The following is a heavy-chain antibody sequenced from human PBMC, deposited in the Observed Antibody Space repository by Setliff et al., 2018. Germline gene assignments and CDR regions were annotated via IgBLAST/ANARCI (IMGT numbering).Heavy chain of an antibody. V-gene: IGHV3-74*01. D-gene: IGHD7-27*01. CDR1: GFTFNKYW. CDR2: INGDATIA. Sequence: GGSLRLSCAVYGFTFNKYWMYWVRQAPGKGLEWVSRINGDATIANYADSVKGRFTISRDNARNALYLQMISLRGEDTGVYFCASIDWGENFYNMDVWGKGTTVTVSS. CDR3: ASIDWGENFYNMDV. J-gene: IGHJ6*03.